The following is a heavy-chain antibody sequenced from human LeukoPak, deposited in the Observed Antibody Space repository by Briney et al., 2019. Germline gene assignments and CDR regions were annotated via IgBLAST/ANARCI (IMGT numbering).Heavy chain of an antibody. V-gene: IGHV3-33*01. CDR2: IWYDGSNK. CDR3: AREGGYDPYFDY. J-gene: IGHJ4*02. D-gene: IGHD5-12*01. Sequence: AGGSLRLSCAASGFTFSSYDTHWVRQAPGKGLEWVAVIWYDGSNKYYADSVKGRFTISRDNSKNTLYLQMNSLRAEDTAVYYCAREGGYDPYFDYWGQGTLVTVSS. CDR1: GFTFSSYD.